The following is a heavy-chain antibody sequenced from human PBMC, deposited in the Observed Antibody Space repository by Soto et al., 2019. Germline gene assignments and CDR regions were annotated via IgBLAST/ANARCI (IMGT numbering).Heavy chain of an antibody. CDR2: IIPIFRTA. CDR3: ARDLGIAGAGSAPAAFDI. Sequence: SVKVSCKASGGTFSSYAISWVRQAPGQGLEWMGGIIPIFRTANYTQKLQGRATITADESTGTAYMELSSLRSEDTAVYYCARDLGIAGAGSAPAAFDIRGQGTMVTVAS. CDR1: GGTFSSYA. D-gene: IGHD6-13*01. J-gene: IGHJ3*02. V-gene: IGHV1-69*13.